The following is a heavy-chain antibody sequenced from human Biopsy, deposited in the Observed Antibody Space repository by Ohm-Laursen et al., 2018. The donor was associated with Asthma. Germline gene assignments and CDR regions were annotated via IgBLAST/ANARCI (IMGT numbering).Heavy chain of an antibody. D-gene: IGHD3-22*01. CDR1: GFAVSRDH. CDR2: IYSGGTS. CDR3: ARGDSSNWSHYYFDY. V-gene: IGHV3-53*01. Sequence: SLRLSCAASGFAVSRDHMFWVRQAPGKGLEWVSVIYSGGTSHTADSVRGRFTISRDYSRNTLYLQMHSLRAEDTAVYYCARGDSSNWSHYYFDYWGQGTLVTVSS. J-gene: IGHJ4*02.